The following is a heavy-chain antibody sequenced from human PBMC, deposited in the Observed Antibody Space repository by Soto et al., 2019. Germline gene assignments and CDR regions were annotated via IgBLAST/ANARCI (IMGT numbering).Heavy chain of an antibody. CDR2: ILHSGKT. CDR3: ARDRIMFTFGGVTYYYGMDV. D-gene: IGHD3-16*01. Sequence: QLQLQESGSGLVKPSQTLSLTCAVSGGSISSGGYSWSWIRQPPGKGLEWIGNILHSGKTNYNPSLKSRITMSVDRSKNHFSLNLSSVTAADTAVYYCARDRIMFTFGGVTYYYGMDVWGQGTAVSVSS. V-gene: IGHV4-30-2*01. CDR1: GGSISSGGYS. J-gene: IGHJ6*02.